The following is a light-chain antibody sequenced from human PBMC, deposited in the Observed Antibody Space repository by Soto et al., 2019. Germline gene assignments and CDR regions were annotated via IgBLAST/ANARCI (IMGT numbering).Light chain of an antibody. Sequence: QPVLTQSPSASASLGASVKLTCALSSGHSNYAVAWHQQQPEKGPRYLMKVNSDGSHRKGDGIPDRFSGSSSGAERYLTISSLQSEDEADYYCQAWDTGIWVFGGGTQLTVL. CDR1: SGHSNYA. V-gene: IGLV4-69*01. J-gene: IGLJ3*02. CDR3: QAWDTGIWV. CDR2: VNSDGSH.